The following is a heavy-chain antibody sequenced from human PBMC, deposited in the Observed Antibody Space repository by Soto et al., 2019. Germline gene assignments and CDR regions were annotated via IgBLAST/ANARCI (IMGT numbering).Heavy chain of an antibody. D-gene: IGHD3-22*01. CDR2: INSDGSSA. J-gene: IGHJ4*02. Sequence: PGGSLRLSCAASGFTVSSNYMSWVRQAPGKGLVWVSRINSDGSSASYADSVKGRFTISRDNAKNTLYLQMNSLRAEDTAVYYCARRRHHYDSLGFSRYYFDYWGQGTLVTSPQ. V-gene: IGHV3-74*01. CDR1: GFTVSSNY. CDR3: ARRRHHYDSLGFSRYYFDY.